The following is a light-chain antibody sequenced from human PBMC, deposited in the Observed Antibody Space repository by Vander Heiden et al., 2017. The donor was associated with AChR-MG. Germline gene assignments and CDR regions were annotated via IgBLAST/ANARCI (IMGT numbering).Light chain of an antibody. Sequence: IVMTQSPATLSLPAGETATLSCRASQSVSSSYLAWYQHKPGQAPRLLIYGASSRVTGIPDRVSVSGSGTDFSLTISRLETVEFAVYYCQQYGSSPWTFGQGTKVEIK. CDR1: QSVSSSY. CDR2: GAS. J-gene: IGKJ1*01. CDR3: QQYGSSPWT. V-gene: IGKV3-20*01.